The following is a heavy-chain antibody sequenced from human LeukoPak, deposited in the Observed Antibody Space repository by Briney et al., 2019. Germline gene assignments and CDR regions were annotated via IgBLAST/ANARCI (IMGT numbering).Heavy chain of an antibody. V-gene: IGHV3-30*03. D-gene: IGHD3-16*01. Sequence: PGGSLRLSCAASGFTFSSYGMHWVRQAPGKGLEWVAVISYDGSNKYYADSVKGRFTISRDNSKNTLYLQMNSLRAEDTAVYYCARVLGAYSNVYGPDFDYWGQGTLVTVSS. CDR3: ARVLGAYSNVYGPDFDY. CDR2: ISYDGSNK. CDR1: GFTFSSYG. J-gene: IGHJ4*02.